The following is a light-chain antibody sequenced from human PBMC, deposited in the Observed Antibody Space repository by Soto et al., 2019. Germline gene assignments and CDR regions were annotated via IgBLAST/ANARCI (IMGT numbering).Light chain of an antibody. CDR3: QQSYSTTWT. V-gene: IGKV1-39*01. Sequence: GDRVTITSRTSQSISSYLNWYQQKPGKAPNLLIYAASSLKSGVPSRFSGSGSGTDFTLTISSLQPEDFGTYYCQQSYSTTWTFGQRSMADVK. CDR2: AAS. CDR1: QSISSY. J-gene: IGKJ1*01.